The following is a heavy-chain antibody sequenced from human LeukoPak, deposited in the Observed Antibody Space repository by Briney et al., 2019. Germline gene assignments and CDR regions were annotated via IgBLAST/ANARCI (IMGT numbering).Heavy chain of an antibody. Sequence: GALRLSCAASGFTFSSYSMNWVRQAPGKGLEWVSAISGSGGSTYYADSVKGRFTISRDNSKNTLYLQMNSLRAEDTAVYYCAKVLNKGRQLLLGALDYWGQGTLVTVSS. CDR1: GFTFSSYS. D-gene: IGHD2-2*01. CDR3: AKVLNKGRQLLLGALDY. J-gene: IGHJ4*02. V-gene: IGHV3-23*01. CDR2: ISGSGGST.